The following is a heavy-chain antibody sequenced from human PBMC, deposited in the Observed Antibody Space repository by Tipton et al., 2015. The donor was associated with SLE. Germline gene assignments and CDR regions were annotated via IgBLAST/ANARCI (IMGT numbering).Heavy chain of an antibody. V-gene: IGHV3-33*01. CDR3: ASIAGVAPYFDY. D-gene: IGHD3-10*01. J-gene: IGHJ4*02. Sequence: QLVQSGGGVVQPGRSLRLSCTASGFTFSSYGMHWVRQAPGKGLAWVAVIWYDGSNKYYADSVKGRFTISRDNSKNTLYLQMNSLRAEDTAVYYCASIAGVAPYFDYWGQGALVTVSS. CDR1: GFTFSSYG. CDR2: IWYDGSNK.